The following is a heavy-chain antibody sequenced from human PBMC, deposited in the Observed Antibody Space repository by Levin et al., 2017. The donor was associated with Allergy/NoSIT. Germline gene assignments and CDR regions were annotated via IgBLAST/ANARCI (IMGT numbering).Heavy chain of an antibody. D-gene: IGHD2-15*01. CDR2: ISSSGSTI. Sequence: GGSLRLSCAASGFTFSDYYMSWIRQAPGKGLEWVSYISSSGSTIYYADSVKGRFTISRDNAKNSLYLQMNSLRAEDTAVYYCARVGGGLEDIVVVVAASDLGMAFDIWGQGTMVTVSS. V-gene: IGHV3-11*01. CDR1: GFTFSDYY. CDR3: ARVGGGLEDIVVVVAASDLGMAFDI. J-gene: IGHJ3*02.